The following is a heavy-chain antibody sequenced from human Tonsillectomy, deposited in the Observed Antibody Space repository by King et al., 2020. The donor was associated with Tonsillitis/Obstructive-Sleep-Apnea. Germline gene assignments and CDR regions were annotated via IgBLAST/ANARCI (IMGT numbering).Heavy chain of an antibody. J-gene: IGHJ4*02. CDR2: ISSDGGSK. Sequence: VQLVESGGDVVQPGRSLILSCAASGFTFSIYGLHWVRQAPCKGLEWVAIISSDGGSKDYVDSVKGRFTISIYNSKNPLYLQMNCLRAEETALYYCAKDSLGPGGRVVPAAINYWGQGTLVTVSS. CDR1: GFTFSIYG. CDR3: AKDSLGPGGRVVPAAINY. V-gene: IGHV3-30*18. D-gene: IGHD2-2*02.